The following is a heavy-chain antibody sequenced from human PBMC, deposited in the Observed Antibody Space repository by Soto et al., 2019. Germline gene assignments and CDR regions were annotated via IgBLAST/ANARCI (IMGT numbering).Heavy chain of an antibody. D-gene: IGHD6-19*01. J-gene: IGHJ4*02. Sequence: QMQLQESGPGLVKPSETLSLTCAVSSASIITEQRWTWVRQPPGKGLEWIGEIHHSGSTNNNPSLRSRVTIALDKSTIQFSLNLNSVTAADTALYYCARSFGWYAIDHWGQGTLVIVSS. CDR1: SASIITEQR. V-gene: IGHV4-4*02. CDR3: ARSFGWYAIDH. CDR2: IHHSGST.